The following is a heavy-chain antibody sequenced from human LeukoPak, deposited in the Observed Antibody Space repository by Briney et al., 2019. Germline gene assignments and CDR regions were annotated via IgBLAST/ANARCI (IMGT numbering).Heavy chain of an antibody. D-gene: IGHD2-21*02. CDR1: GYTFTSYD. J-gene: IGHJ4*02. Sequence: ASVKVSCKASGYTFTSYDINWVRQAPGQGLEWMGWMNPNSGGTNYAQKFQGRVTMTRDTSISTAYMELSRLLSGDTAVYYCARGKTMVYWGGDCYRFDNWGQGTLVTVSS. CDR2: MNPNSGGT. V-gene: IGHV1-2*02. CDR3: ARGKTMVYWGGDCYRFDN.